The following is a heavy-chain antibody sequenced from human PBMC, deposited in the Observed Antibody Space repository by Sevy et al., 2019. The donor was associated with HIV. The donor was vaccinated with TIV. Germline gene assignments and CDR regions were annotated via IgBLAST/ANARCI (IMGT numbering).Heavy chain of an antibody. D-gene: IGHD2-2*01. J-gene: IGHJ3*02. CDR3: ARRDCTITSCHRGGAFDI. CDR2: ISGSSNYI. Sequence: GGSLRLSCAASGFTFSSYSMNWVRQAPGKGLEWVSSISGSSNYIYYADSMKGRFTISRDNAKNSLYLQMNSLRAEDTAVYYCARRDCTITSCHRGGAFDIWGQGTMVTVSS. CDR1: GFTFSSYS. V-gene: IGHV3-21*01.